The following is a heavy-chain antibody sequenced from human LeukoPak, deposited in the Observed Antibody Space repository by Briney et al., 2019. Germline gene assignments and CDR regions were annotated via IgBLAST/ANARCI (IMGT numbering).Heavy chain of an antibody. J-gene: IGHJ4*02. CDR3: ARSRGYPFDY. CDR1: GGTFSGYY. V-gene: IGHV4-34*01. Sequence: SETLSLTCAVYGGTFSGYYWSWIRQPPGKGLEWIGEINHSGSTNYNPSLKSRVTISVDKSKNQFSLKLSSVTAADTAVYYCARSRGYPFDYWGQGTLVTVSS. D-gene: IGHD3-10*01. CDR2: INHSGST.